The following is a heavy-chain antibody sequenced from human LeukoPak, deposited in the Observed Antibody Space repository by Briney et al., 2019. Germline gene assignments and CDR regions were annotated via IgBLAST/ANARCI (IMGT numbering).Heavy chain of an antibody. V-gene: IGHV3-23*01. J-gene: IGHJ4*02. CDR2: ISGIGDTT. CDR3: AKDRVVATGIGEFDY. CDR1: GFTLSSYA. Sequence: GGSLRLSCAGSGFTLSSYAMSWVRQAPGKGLEWVSAISGIGDTTYYADSVKGRFTISRDSSRNTLYLHMNSLRGEDTAVYYCAKDRVVATGIGEFDYWGQGTLVTVSS. D-gene: IGHD6-13*01.